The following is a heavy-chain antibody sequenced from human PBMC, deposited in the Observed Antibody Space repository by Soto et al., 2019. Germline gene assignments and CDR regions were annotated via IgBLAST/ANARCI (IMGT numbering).Heavy chain of an antibody. Sequence: WGSLRLSCAASGFTFINYGIRFFRHAPFKWLEWVAVISPDGNRKYYAGSVKGRFTMSRDNSRNTLYLQMNSLRGEDTALYYCARASGCSSTTCSESWGYYYYAVGVWGQGTTVTVS. CDR1: GFTFINYG. D-gene: IGHD2-2*01. CDR3: ARASGCSSTTCSESWGYYYYAVGV. V-gene: IGHV3-30*03. CDR2: ISPDGNRK. J-gene: IGHJ6*02.